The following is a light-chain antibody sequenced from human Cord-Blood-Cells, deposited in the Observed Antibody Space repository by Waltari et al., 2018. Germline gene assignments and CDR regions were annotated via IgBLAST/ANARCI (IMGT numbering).Light chain of an antibody. Sequence: SYELTQPPSVSVSPGQTASITCSGDTLGDKYACWYQQNPGQSPVLVIYQDSKRPSGIPERVSGSNSGNTATLTIGGTQAMDEADYFCQAWDSSTVVFGGGTKLTVL. CDR3: QAWDSSTVV. J-gene: IGLJ2*01. V-gene: IGLV3-1*01. CDR2: QDS. CDR1: TLGDKY.